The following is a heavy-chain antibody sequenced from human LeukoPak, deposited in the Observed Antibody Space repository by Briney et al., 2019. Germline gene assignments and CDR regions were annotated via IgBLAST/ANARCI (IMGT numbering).Heavy chain of an antibody. V-gene: IGHV4-34*01. CDR3: AGRYIRDLKYFDY. CDR2: INHSGST. J-gene: IGHJ4*02. D-gene: IGHD3-9*01. CDR1: GGSFSGYY. Sequence: SETLSLTCAVYGGSFSGYYWGWIRQPPGKGLEWIGEINHSGSTNYNPSLKSRVTISVDTSKNQFSLKLSSVTAADTAVYYCAGRYIRDLKYFDYWGQGTLVTVSS.